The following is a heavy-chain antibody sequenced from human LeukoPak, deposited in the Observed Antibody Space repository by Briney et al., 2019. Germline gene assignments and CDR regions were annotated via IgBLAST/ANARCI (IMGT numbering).Heavy chain of an antibody. V-gene: IGHV3-23*01. Sequence: GGSLRLSCAASGFTFSSYAMSWVRQAPGKGLEWVSAISGSGGSTYYADSVKGRFTISRDNSKNTLYLQMNSLRAEDTAVYYCAKDLLRNTAMVTGYYYYYYMDVCGKGTTVTVSS. CDR2: ISGSGGST. D-gene: IGHD5-18*01. J-gene: IGHJ6*03. CDR1: GFTFSSYA. CDR3: AKDLLRNTAMVTGYYYYYYMDV.